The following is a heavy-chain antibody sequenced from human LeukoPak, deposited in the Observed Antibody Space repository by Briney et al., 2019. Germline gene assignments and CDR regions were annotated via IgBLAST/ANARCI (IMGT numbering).Heavy chain of an antibody. J-gene: IGHJ4*02. CDR1: GYTFTNYD. V-gene: IGHV1-2*02. CDR3: VRSASYYYFDY. Sequence: ASVKVSCKASGYTFTNYDMHWVRQAPGLGFEWMGWINPKSGGTSYPQTFQGRLTMTRDTSISTAYMELSRLGSDDTAVYYCVRSASYYYFDYWGQGTLVSVSS. CDR2: INPKSGGT. D-gene: IGHD1-26*01.